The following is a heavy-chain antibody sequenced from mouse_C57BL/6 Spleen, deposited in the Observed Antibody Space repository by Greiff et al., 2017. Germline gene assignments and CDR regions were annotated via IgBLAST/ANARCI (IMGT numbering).Heavy chain of an antibody. J-gene: IGHJ4*01. D-gene: IGHD1-1*01. V-gene: IGHV5-4*01. Sequence: EVKLVESGGGLVKPGGSLKLSCAASGFTISSYAMSWVRQTPEKRLEWVATISDGGSYTYYPDNVKGRFTISRDNAKNNLYLQMSHLKSEDTAMYYCARDRDGSSSYYYAMDYWGQGTSVTVSS. CDR1: GFTISSYA. CDR2: ISDGGSYT. CDR3: ARDRDGSSSYYYAMDY.